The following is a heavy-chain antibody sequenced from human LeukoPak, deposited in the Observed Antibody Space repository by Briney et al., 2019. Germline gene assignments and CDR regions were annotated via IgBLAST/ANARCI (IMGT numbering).Heavy chain of an antibody. CDR2: INHSGST. V-gene: IGHV4-34*01. D-gene: IGHD2-8*01. Sequence: SETLSLTCAVYGGSFSGYYWSWIRQPPGKGLEWIGEINHSGSTNYNPSLKSRVTISVDTSKNQFSLKLSSVAAADTAVYYCAREDIVLMVYAYDYWGQGTLVTVSS. CDR3: AREDIVLMVYAYDY. J-gene: IGHJ4*02. CDR1: GGSFSGYY.